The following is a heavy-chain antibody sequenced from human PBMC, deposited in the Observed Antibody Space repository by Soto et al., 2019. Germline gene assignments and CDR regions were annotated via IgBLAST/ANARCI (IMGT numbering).Heavy chain of an antibody. V-gene: IGHV3-48*03. J-gene: IGHJ4*02. Sequence: EVQLVESGGGLVQPGGSLRLSCAASGFTFSTYEMNWVRQAPGKGLEWVSYISSSGSTIYYADSVKGRFTISRDNAKNSLYLQMNSLRAEDSAVYYCARHQDTSFWRFDYWGQGALVTVSS. CDR3: ARHQDTSFWRFDY. D-gene: IGHD2-2*01. CDR1: GFTFSTYE. CDR2: ISSSGSTI.